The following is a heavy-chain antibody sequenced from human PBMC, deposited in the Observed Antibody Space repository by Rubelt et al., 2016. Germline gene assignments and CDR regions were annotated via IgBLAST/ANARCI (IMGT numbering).Heavy chain of an antibody. V-gene: IGHV4-59*01. CDR1: GGSISSYY. Sequence: VQLQESGPGLVKPSETLSLTCTVSGGSISSYYWSWIRQPPGKGLEWIGYIYYSGSANYNPSLKSRVTISVDTSKNQFSLKLSSVTAADTAVYYCARRSVTDYYYYMDVWGKGTTVTVSS. CDR2: IYYSGSA. J-gene: IGHJ6*03. D-gene: IGHD4-23*01. CDR3: ARRSVTDYYYYMDV.